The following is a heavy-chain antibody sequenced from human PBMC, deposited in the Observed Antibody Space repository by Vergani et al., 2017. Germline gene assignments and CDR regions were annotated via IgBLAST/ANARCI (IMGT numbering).Heavy chain of an antibody. CDR1: GFTFVDYA. CDR2: ISWDGGST. J-gene: IGHJ4*02. D-gene: IGHD3-16*01. V-gene: IGHV3-43D*03. Sequence: EVQLVESGGVVVQPGGSLRLSCAPSGFTFVDYAMHWVRQAPGKGLEWVSFISWDGGSTYYADSVKGRFTISRDNSKNSLYLQMNSLRAEDTALYYCAKAPWSSDWGYFDYWGQGTLVTVSS. CDR3: AKAPWSSDWGYFDY.